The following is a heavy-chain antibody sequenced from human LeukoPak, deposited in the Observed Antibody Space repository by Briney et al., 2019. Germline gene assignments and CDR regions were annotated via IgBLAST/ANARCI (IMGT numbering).Heavy chain of an antibody. CDR1: GGSISSYY. V-gene: IGHV4-4*07. J-gene: IGHJ4*02. CDR3: TRGPVRFDYDSSGYYYGRGYFDY. D-gene: IGHD3-22*01. Sequence: SETLSLTCTVSGGSISSYYWSWIRQPAGKGLEWIGRIYTSGSTNYNPSLKSRVTMSVDTSKNQFSLKLSSVTAADTAVYYCTRGPVRFDYDSSGYYYGRGYFDYWGQGTLVTVSS. CDR2: IYTSGST.